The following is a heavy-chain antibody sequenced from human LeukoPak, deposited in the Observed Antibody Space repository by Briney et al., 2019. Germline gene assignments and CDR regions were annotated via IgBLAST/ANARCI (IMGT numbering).Heavy chain of an antibody. CDR1: GGSFSGYY. CDR3: ARGKSHPNWFDP. Sequence: SETLSLTCAVYGGSFSGYYWSWIRQPPGKGLEWIGEINHSVSTNYNPSLKSRVTISVDTSKNQFSLKLSSVTAADTAVYYCARGKSHPNWFDPWGQGTLVTVSS. CDR2: INHSVST. J-gene: IGHJ5*02. V-gene: IGHV4-34*01.